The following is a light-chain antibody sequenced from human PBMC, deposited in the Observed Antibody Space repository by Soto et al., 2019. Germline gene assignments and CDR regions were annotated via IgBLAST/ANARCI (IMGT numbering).Light chain of an antibody. Sequence: EIVMTQSTGTLSVSAEDGATLSCRASQSVDRKLAWYQQKPGQAPRLLIYGASTRPTGIPDRFSGSWSGTEFSLTISSLQSEDFAGYYWQQYYSWPFTFGGGSKVEMK. CDR1: QSVDRK. CDR3: QQYYSWPFT. V-gene: IGKV3D-15*01. CDR2: GAS. J-gene: IGKJ4*01.